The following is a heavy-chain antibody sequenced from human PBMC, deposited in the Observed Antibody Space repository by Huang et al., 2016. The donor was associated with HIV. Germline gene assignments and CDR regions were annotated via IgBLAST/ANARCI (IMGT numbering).Heavy chain of an antibody. CDR3: ARSRILDF. CDR2: RSANRGNM. V-gene: IGHV1-8*01. J-gene: IGHJ4*01. CDR1: GYTFTSYD. Sequence: QVQLVQSGAEVKKPGASVRVSCRASGYTFTSYDINWVRQATGQRPEWMGWRSANRGNMGSAQNFQGRVIMTRNVSIDTAYMELSGLRSDDTAVYYCARSRILDFWGQGTLVIVSS.